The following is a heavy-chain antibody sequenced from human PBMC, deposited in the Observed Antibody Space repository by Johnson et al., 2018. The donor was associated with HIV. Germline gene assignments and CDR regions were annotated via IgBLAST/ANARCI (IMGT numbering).Heavy chain of an antibody. Sequence: MLLVESGGGLVQPGGSLRLSCAASGFTFSSYAMHWVRQAPGKGLEYVSAISSNGGSTYYANSVKGRFTISRDNSMNTLYLQMGSLRAEDMAVYYCARGGITFGGVIAPGAFDIWGQGTMVTVSA. J-gene: IGHJ3*02. CDR3: ARGGITFGGVIAPGAFDI. CDR1: GFTFSSYA. D-gene: IGHD3-16*02. CDR2: ISSNGGST. V-gene: IGHV3-64*01.